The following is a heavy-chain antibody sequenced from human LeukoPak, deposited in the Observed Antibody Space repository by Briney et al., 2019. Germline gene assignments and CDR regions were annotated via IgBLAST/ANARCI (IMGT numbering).Heavy chain of an antibody. D-gene: IGHD6-13*01. V-gene: IGHV1-2*04. CDR1: GYTFTSYD. Sequence: ASVKVSCKASGYTFTSYDINWVRQAPGQGLEWMGWINPNSGGTNYAQKFQGWVTMTRDTSISTAYMELSRLRSDDTAVYYCARGTKQQLLGDWFDPWGQGTLVTVSS. CDR3: ARGTKQQLLGDWFDP. CDR2: INPNSGGT. J-gene: IGHJ5*02.